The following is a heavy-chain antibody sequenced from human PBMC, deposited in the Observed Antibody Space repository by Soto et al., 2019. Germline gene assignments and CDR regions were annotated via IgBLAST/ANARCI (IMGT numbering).Heavy chain of an antibody. Sequence: EVQLVESGGGLVQPGGSLRLSCAASGFTFSSYEMNWVRQAPGKGLEWVSDITSTGSTRYYADSVKGRFTISRDNAKHSLYLQINSLIAEDTAVYYCARGYCTSSACHWNFDYWGQGTLVTVSS. J-gene: IGHJ4*02. CDR2: ITSTGSTR. D-gene: IGHD2-8*02. V-gene: IGHV3-48*03. CDR1: GFTFSSYE. CDR3: ARGYCTSSACHWNFDY.